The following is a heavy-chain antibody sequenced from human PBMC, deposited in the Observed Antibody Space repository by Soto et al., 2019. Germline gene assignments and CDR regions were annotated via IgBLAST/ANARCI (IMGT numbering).Heavy chain of an antibody. CDR3: ARAYYSGSYQGY. Sequence: QVQLVQSGAEVKKPGSSVKVSCKASGGTFSSYAISWVRQAPGQGLEWMGGIIPIFGTANYAQKFQGRVTVSPDESTSKAYMELSRLRSEDTAVYYCARAYYSGSYQGYWGQGTLVTVSS. CDR1: GGTFSSYA. CDR2: IIPIFGTA. J-gene: IGHJ4*02. V-gene: IGHV1-69*01. D-gene: IGHD1-26*01.